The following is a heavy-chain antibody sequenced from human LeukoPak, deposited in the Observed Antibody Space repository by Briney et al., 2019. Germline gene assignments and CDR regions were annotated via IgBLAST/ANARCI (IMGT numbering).Heavy chain of an antibody. CDR3: ATAAYCSSTSCYSLDY. CDR1: GFTFSSYA. V-gene: IGHV3-30*02. J-gene: IGHJ4*02. D-gene: IGHD2-2*01. Sequence: GGSLRLSCAASGFTFSSYAMHWVRQAPGKGLEWVAFIRYDGSNKYYADSVKGRFTISRDNSKNTLYLQMNSLRAEDTAVYYCATAAYCSSTSCYSLDYWGQGTLVTVSS. CDR2: IRYDGSNK.